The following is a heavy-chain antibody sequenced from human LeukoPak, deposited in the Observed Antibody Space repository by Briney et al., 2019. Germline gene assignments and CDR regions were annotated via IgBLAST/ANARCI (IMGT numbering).Heavy chain of an antibody. CDR3: ARAQSRITVAGPYYFDY. J-gene: IGHJ4*02. CDR1: EFTFSSYS. CDR2: ISSSSGTI. V-gene: IGHV3-48*02. D-gene: IGHD6-19*01. Sequence: PGGSLRLSCAASEFTFSSYSMNWVRQAPGKGLEWVSYISSSSGTIYYADSVKGRFTISRDNAQNSLFLQLNSLRDEDTAVYYCARAQSRITVAGPYYFDYWGQGTLVTVSS.